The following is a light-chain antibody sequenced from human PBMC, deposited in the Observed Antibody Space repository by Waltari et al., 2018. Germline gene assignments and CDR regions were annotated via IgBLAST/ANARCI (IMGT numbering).Light chain of an antibody. V-gene: IGLV1-51*01. CDR3: ATWDNSLTDVV. CDR1: TSNIGNYY. J-gene: IGLJ2*01. CDR2: DKD. Sequence: QSVLTPPPSVSAAPGQKVTISCSGGTSNIGNYYVSWYQHLPGAAPKLLIYDKDKRPSGIPDRFSASKSGTSATLGITGLQSGDEADYYCATWDNSLTDVVFGGGTKLTVL.